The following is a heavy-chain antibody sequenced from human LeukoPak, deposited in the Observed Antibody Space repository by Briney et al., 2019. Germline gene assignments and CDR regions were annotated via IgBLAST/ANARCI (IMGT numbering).Heavy chain of an antibody. J-gene: IGHJ3*02. D-gene: IGHD1-26*01. V-gene: IGHV4-59*12. CDR1: GGSISSYY. CDR3: ARVRSPWDAFDI. CDR2: IYHSGTS. Sequence: SETLSLTCTVSGGSISSYYWSWIRQPPGKGLEWIGYIYHSGTSYYNPSLKSRVTISVDKSRNQFSLQLRSVTAADTAVYYCARVRSPWDAFDIWGQGTMVTVSS.